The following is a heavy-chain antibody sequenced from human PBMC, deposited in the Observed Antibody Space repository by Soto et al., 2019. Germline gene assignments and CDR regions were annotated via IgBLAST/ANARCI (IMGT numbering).Heavy chain of an antibody. CDR2: IYYSGST. J-gene: IGHJ5*02. D-gene: IGHD2-2*01. Sequence: SETLSLTCTVSGGSISSGDYYWSWIRQPPGKGLEWIGYIYYSGSTYYNPSLKSRVTISVDTSKNQFSLKLSSVTAADTAVYYCASEIVVVPAALNWFDPRGQGTLVTVSS. CDR1: GGSISSGDYY. V-gene: IGHV4-30-4*01. CDR3: ASEIVVVPAALNWFDP.